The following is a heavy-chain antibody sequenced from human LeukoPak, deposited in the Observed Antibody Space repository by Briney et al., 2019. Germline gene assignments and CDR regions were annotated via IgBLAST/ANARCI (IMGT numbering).Heavy chain of an antibody. CDR3: AVGVLSGGHEWAFYI. CDR1: GYTFTGYY. Sequence: ASVKVSCKASGYTFTGYYMHWVRQAPGQGLEWMGWINPNNGNTGNAQKFQGRVTLTRITSISTAYMELSGLRSEDTAVYYCAVGVLSGGHEWAFYIWGQGTMVTVSS. V-gene: IGHV1-8*02. CDR2: INPNNGNT. J-gene: IGHJ3*02. D-gene: IGHD5-12*01.